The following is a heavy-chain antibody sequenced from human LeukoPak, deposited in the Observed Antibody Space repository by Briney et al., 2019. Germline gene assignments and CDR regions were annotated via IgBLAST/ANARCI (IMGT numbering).Heavy chain of an antibody. CDR1: GGSFSGYY. CDR3: ARHRTYSKGYSSGWLNYYYYYMDV. V-gene: IGHV4-34*01. Sequence: SETLSLTCAVYGGSFSGYYWSWIRQPPGKGLEWIGEINHSGSTYYNPSLKSRVTISVDTSKNQFSLKLSSVTAADTAVYYCARHRTYSKGYSSGWLNYYYYYMDVWGKGTTVTISS. J-gene: IGHJ6*03. CDR2: INHSGST. D-gene: IGHD6-19*01.